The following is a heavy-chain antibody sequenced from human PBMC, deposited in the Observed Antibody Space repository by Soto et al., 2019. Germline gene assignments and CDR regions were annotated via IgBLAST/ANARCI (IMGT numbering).Heavy chain of an antibody. D-gene: IGHD6-13*01. CDR3: AREVGSSSHYYYYYMDV. J-gene: IGHJ6*03. Sequence: GGSLRLSCAASGFTFSSYSMNWVRQAPGKGLEWVSYISSSSSTIYYADSVKGRFTISRDNAKNSLYLQMNSLRAEDTAVYYCAREVGSSSHYYYYYMDVWGKGTTVTVSS. CDR1: GFTFSSYS. CDR2: ISSSSSTI. V-gene: IGHV3-48*01.